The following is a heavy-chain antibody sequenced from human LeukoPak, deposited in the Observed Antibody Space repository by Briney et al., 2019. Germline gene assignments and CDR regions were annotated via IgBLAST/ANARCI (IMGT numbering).Heavy chain of an antibody. Sequence: GGTLRLSCTVSGFTFSAYAMMWVRQAPGKGPEWVSAIRGGGTSEFYADSVKGRFRISRDNSKDTLFLQMNSLRAEDTAVYYCARDPNGDYIGAFDMWGPGTMVTVSS. V-gene: IGHV3-23*01. CDR1: GFTFSAYA. D-gene: IGHD4-17*01. CDR3: ARDPNGDYIGAFDM. J-gene: IGHJ3*02. CDR2: IRGGGTSE.